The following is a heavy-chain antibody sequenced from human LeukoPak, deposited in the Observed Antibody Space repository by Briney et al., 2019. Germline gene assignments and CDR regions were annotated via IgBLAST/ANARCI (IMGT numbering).Heavy chain of an antibody. CDR1: GFTFSKYV. D-gene: IGHD5-12*01. CDR3: ARVIVATNTFDAFDI. J-gene: IGHJ3*02. CDR2: VNDRGTGT. Sequence: PGGSLRLSCAASGFTFSKYVMSWVHQAPGKGLEWVSTVNDRGTGTYYADSVKGRFTISRDNSKNTLYLQMNSLRVEDTAVYYCARVIVATNTFDAFDIWGQGTMVTVSS. V-gene: IGHV3-23*01.